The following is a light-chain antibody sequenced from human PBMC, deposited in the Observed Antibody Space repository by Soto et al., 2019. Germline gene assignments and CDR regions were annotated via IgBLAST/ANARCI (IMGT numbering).Light chain of an antibody. Sequence: EIVPTQSPATLYVSPGERAPLSCRASQSVSSNLAWYPQRPGQATSLLIYGASTRANGVPARFSGRGSGTEFTLTLSSLQSEDFAFYYCQQYTNWPPNTFGQGTRLEIK. CDR3: QQYTNWPPNT. CDR2: GAS. V-gene: IGKV3-15*01. CDR1: QSVSSN. J-gene: IGKJ5*01.